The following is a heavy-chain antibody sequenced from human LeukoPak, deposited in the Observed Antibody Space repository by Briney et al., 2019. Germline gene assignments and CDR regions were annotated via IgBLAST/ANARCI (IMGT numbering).Heavy chain of an antibody. V-gene: IGHV3-48*01. Sequence: GGSLRLSCAASGFIFSTYSMNWVRQAPGKGLEWVSYISSGSSTIYYADSVKGRFTISRDNAKNSLYLQMNNLRAEDTAVYYCARDVSSGSPQSLDYWGQGTLVTVSS. CDR1: GFIFSTYS. D-gene: IGHD3-10*01. CDR2: ISSGSSTI. CDR3: ARDVSSGSPQSLDY. J-gene: IGHJ4*02.